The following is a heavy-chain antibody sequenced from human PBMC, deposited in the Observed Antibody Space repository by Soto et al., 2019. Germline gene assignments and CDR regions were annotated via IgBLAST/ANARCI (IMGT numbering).Heavy chain of an antibody. J-gene: IGHJ5*02. CDR2: TYYSGST. CDR1: GGSISSGDYY. D-gene: IGHD3-10*01. CDR3: ARELWFGELSPDNWFDP. V-gene: IGHV4-30-4*01. Sequence: SETLSLTCTVSGGSISSGDYYWSWIRQPPGKGLEWIGYTYYSGSTYYNPSLKSRVTISVDTSKNQFSLKLSSVTAADTAVYYCARELWFGELSPDNWFDPWGQGTLVTVSS.